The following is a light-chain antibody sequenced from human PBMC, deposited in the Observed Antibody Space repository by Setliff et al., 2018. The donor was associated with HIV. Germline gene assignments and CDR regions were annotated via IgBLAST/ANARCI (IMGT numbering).Light chain of an antibody. J-gene: IGKJ1*01. CDR2: WAS. Sequence: DNVMTQSPDSLAVSLGKRATINCNSSQSILYNSNNKNYLAWYQQKPGQPPKLLIFWASTRESGVPDRFSGSGSGTEFTLTINSLQAEDVAVYYCQQSYSAPQTFGQGTKVDIK. V-gene: IGKV4-1*01. CDR1: QSILYNSNNKNY. CDR3: QQSYSAPQT.